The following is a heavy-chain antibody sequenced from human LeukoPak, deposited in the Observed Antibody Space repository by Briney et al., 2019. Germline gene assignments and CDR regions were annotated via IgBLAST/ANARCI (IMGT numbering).Heavy chain of an antibody. D-gene: IGHD2-2*01. J-gene: IGHJ3*02. Sequence: KPSQTLSLTCTVSGGSISSGGYYWSWIRQPPGKGLEWIGYIYYSGSTNYNPSLKSRVTISVDTSKNQFSLKLSSVTAADTAVYYCARDAVVPAAPRRAFDIWGQGTMVTVSS. CDR2: IYYSGST. V-gene: IGHV4-61*08. CDR3: ARDAVVPAAPRRAFDI. CDR1: GGSISSGGYY.